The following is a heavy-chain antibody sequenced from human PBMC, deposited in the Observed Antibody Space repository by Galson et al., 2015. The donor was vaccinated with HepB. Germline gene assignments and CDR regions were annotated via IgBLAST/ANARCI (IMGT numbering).Heavy chain of an antibody. CDR1: GFTFSDYP. J-gene: IGHJ3*02. V-gene: IGHV3-11*06. CDR3: AREGVLWFGELLGAFDI. D-gene: IGHD3-10*01. CDR2: ISSSRRYT. Sequence: SLRLSCAVSGFTFSDYPMSWIRQAPGKGLEWVSYISSSRRYTIYADSVEGRFTISRDNAKNSLYLQMNSLRAEDTAVYYCAREGVLWFGELLGAFDIWGQGTMVTVSS.